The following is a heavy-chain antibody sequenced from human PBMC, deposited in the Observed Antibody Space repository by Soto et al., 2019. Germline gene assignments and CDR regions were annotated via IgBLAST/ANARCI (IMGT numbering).Heavy chain of an antibody. V-gene: IGHV4-59*01. CDR2: IYYSGST. CDR3: ARSPNTYYYYYGMDV. D-gene: IGHD7-27*01. J-gene: IGHJ6*02. Sequence: LSLTCTVSGGSISSYYWSWIRQPPGKGLEWIGYIYYSGSTNYNPSLKSRVTISVDTSKNQFSLKLSSVTAADTAVYYCARSPNTYYYYYGMDVWGQGTTVTVSS. CDR1: GGSISSYY.